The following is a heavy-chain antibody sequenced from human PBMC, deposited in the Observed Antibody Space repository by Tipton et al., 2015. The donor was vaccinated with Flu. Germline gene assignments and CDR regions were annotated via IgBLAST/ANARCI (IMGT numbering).Heavy chain of an antibody. CDR1: GGSVSSGGYY. V-gene: IGHV4-61*02. D-gene: IGHD4-11*01. CDR3: ARRDYSNYVSVPKNWFDS. J-gene: IGHJ5*01. CDR2: IYSSGSP. Sequence: LRLSCTVSGGSVSSGGYYWSWVRQPAGKGLEWIGRIYSSGSPNYNPSLNSRVTVSVDRSKNQFSLKLSSVTAADTAVYYCARRDYSNYVSVPKNWFDSWGQGTLVTVSS.